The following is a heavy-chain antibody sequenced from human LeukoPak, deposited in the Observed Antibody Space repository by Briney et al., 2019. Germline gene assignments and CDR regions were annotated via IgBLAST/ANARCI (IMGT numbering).Heavy chain of an antibody. J-gene: IGHJ4*02. Sequence: PGGSLRLSCAASGFTFSSYSMNWVRQAPGKGLEWVSSISSSSSYIYYADSVKGRFTISRDNAKNSLYLQMNSLRAEDTAVYYCARGQFGSGNYYDLVYFDYWGQGTLVTVSS. CDR3: ARGQFGSGNYYDLVYFDY. CDR2: ISSSSSYI. V-gene: IGHV3-21*01. D-gene: IGHD3-10*01. CDR1: GFTFSSYS.